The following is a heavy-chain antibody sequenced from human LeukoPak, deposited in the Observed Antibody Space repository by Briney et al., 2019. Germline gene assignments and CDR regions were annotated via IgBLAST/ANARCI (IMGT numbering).Heavy chain of an antibody. J-gene: IGHJ5*02. CDR3: ARDRYNWNDDPNWFDP. D-gene: IGHD1-20*01. CDR2: IIPIFGIA. CDR1: GGTFSSYA. Sequence: SVKVSCKAPGGTFSSYAISWVRQAPGQGLEWMGRIIPIFGIANYAQKFQGRVTITADKSTSTAYMELSSLRSEDTAVYYCARDRYNWNDDPNWFDPWGQGTLVTVSS. V-gene: IGHV1-69*04.